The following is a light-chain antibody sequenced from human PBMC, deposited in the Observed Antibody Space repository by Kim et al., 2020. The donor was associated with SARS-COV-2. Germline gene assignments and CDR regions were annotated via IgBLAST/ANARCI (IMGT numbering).Light chain of an antibody. V-gene: IGLV3-19*01. CDR2: GKN. J-gene: IGLJ2*01. CDR3: NSRDSSGNHLV. Sequence: ALGQTVRSTCQGDSLRSYYASWYQQKPGQAPVLVIYGKNNRPAGIPDLFSGSSSGNTASLTITGAQAEDEADYYCNSRDSSGNHLVFGGGTQLTVL. CDR1: SLRSYY.